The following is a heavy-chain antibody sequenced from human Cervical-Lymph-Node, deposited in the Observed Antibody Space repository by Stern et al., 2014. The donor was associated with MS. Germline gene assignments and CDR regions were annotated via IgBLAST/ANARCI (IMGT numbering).Heavy chain of an antibody. D-gene: IGHD2-15*01. J-gene: IGHJ6*02. CDR3: ARAIGFCSGGNCEPYYYYGIDV. Sequence: EGHLVEPGGALEQLARSLRLPCAALGSRFEDFAMYWVRQAQGRGLGGVSGISWRSGPIGYAESVKGRLPISRDNVKNSLFLQMNSLRSEDTASYYCARAIGFCSGGNCEPYYYYGIDVWGQGTRVTVSS. V-gene: IGHV3-9*01. CDR2: ISWRSGPI. CDR1: GSRFEDFA.